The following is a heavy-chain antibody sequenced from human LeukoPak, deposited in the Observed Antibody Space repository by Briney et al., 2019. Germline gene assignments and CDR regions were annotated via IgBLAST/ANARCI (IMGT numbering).Heavy chain of an antibody. Sequence: PGGSLRLSCAASGLTFSNAWMNWVRRAPGKGLEWVGRIKTKTDGWTIDYAAPVKGRFSISRDDSENTLYLQMNSLETEDTAVYYCTTAHDLRATVAYYWGPGTLVTVSS. V-gene: IGHV3-15*01. D-gene: IGHD1-26*01. CDR1: GLTFSNAW. J-gene: IGHJ4*02. CDR2: IKTKTDGWTI. CDR3: TTAHDLRATVAYY.